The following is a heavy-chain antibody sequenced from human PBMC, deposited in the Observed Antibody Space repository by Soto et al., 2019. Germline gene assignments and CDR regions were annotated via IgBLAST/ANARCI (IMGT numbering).Heavy chain of an antibody. V-gene: IGHV3-21*01. D-gene: IGHD5-12*01. CDR1: GFTFSSYS. CDR2: ISSSSSYI. CDR3: ARGVEMATINGYYYYYGMDV. J-gene: IGHJ6*02. Sequence: ESGGGLVKPGGSLRLSCAASGFTFSSYSMNWVRQAPGKGLEWVSSISSSSSYIYYADSVKGRFTISRDNAKNSLYLQMNSLRAEDTAVYYCARGVEMATINGYYYYYGMDVWGQGTTVTVSS.